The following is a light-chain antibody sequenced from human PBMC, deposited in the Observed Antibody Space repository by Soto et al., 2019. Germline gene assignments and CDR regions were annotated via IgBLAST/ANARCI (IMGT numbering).Light chain of an antibody. CDR1: QSVSSSY. CDR2: GAS. CDR3: HQYGSSVT. Sequence: EIVLTQSPGTLSLSPGERATLSCRASQSVSSSYLAWYQQKPGQAPRLLIYGASSRATGIPDRFSGSGSGTAFTITIRRLEAEDFAVYYCHQYGSSVTFGQGTKLEIK. V-gene: IGKV3-20*01. J-gene: IGKJ2*01.